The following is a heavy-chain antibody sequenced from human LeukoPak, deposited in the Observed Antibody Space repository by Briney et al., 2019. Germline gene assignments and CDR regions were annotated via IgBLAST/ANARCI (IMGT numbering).Heavy chain of an antibody. V-gene: IGHV3-64*01. CDR2: TSSDGGNT. J-gene: IGHJ4*02. D-gene: IGHD1-7*01. CDR1: GFTLSSFV. CDR3: ARGEGNWNFADY. Sequence: GGSLRLSCAASGFTLSSFVMHWVRQAPGKGLEYVSATSSDGGNTYYVNSVKGRFTISRDDSKNTVYLQMGSLRAEDTAVYYCARGEGNWNFADYWGQGTLVTVSS.